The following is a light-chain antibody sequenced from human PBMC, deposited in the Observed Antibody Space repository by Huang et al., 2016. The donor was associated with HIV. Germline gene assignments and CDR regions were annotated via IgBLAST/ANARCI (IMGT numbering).Light chain of an antibody. V-gene: IGKV1-5*03. CDR2: KAS. CDR1: QSISSW. Sequence: DIQMTQSPSTLSASVGDRVTITCRARQSISSWLAWYQQKPGKAPKLLIYKASSLESGVPSRFSGSGSGTEFTLTISSLQPDDLATYYCQQSSTYPLTFGGGTKVEIK. J-gene: IGKJ4*01. CDR3: QQSSTYPLT.